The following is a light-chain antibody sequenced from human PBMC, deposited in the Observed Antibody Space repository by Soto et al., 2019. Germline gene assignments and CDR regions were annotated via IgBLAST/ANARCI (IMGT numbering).Light chain of an antibody. Sequence: DMQMTQSPTSLSASVGDRVTSTCRASQDIRNFVAWYQQKPGKAPKLLIYAASTLQSGVPSRFSGSGSGTDFTLTINSLQPEDVATYSCQKYSSVPVFGPGTKVEIK. CDR2: AAS. CDR1: QDIRNF. V-gene: IGKV1-27*01. J-gene: IGKJ3*01. CDR3: QKYSSVPV.